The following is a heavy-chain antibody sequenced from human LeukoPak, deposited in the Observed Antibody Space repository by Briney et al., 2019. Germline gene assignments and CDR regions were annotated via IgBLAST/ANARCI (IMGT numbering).Heavy chain of an antibody. CDR3: AKGPKWLVRAFDI. CDR2: ISGSGGST. J-gene: IGHJ3*02. Sequence: GGSLRLSCAASGFTFSSYAMSWVRQAPGKGLEWVSAISGSGGSTYYADSVKGRFTISRDNSKNTLYLQMNSLRAKDTAVYYCAKGPKWLVRAFDIWGQGTMVTVSS. V-gene: IGHV3-23*01. CDR1: GFTFSSYA. D-gene: IGHD6-19*01.